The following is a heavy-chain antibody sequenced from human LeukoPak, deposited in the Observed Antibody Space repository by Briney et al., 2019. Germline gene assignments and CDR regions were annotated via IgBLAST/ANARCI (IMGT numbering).Heavy chain of an antibody. CDR2: ISYDGSNK. Sequence: GGSLRLSCAASGFTFSSYAMHWVRQAPGKGLEWVAVISYDGSNKYYADSVKGRFTISRDNSKNTLYLQMNSLRAEDTAVYYCARDGCSSTSCRPYYYYYMDVWGKGTTVTVSS. V-gene: IGHV3-30-3*01. D-gene: IGHD2-2*01. CDR1: GFTFSSYA. CDR3: ARDGCSSTSCRPYYYYYMDV. J-gene: IGHJ6*03.